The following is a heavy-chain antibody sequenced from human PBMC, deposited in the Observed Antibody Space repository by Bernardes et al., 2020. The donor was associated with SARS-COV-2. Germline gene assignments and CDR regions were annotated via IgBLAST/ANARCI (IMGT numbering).Heavy chain of an antibody. CDR1: GFTFSTYD. Sequence: GGSLRLSCAASGFTFSTYDMHWVRQAAGNGLEWVSGIGSTGDTYYSDSVRGRFTISRENAKNSLYLQMNNLRVGDTAMYYCAALRFLGGMDVWGQGTTVTVSS. CDR2: IGSTGDT. J-gene: IGHJ6*02. V-gene: IGHV3-13*01. CDR3: AALRFLGGMDV. D-gene: IGHD3-3*01.